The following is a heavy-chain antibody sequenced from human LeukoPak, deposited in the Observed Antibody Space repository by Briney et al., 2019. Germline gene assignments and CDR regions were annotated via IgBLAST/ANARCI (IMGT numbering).Heavy chain of an antibody. CDR2: ISHSGSI. CDR3: ARLNGWFDP. Sequence: SETLSLTCAVSGYSINSGYYWGWIRQPPGKGLEWIGSISHSGSIYYNPSLKSRVTISVDTSKNQFSLKLSSVTAADTAVYYCARLNGWFDPWGQGTLVTVSS. J-gene: IGHJ5*02. D-gene: IGHD4-17*01. CDR1: GYSINSGYY. V-gene: IGHV4-38-2*01.